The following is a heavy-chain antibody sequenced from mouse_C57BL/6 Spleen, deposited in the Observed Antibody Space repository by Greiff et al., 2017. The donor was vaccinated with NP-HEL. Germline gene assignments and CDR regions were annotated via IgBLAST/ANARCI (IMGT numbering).Heavy chain of an antibody. D-gene: IGHD1-1*01. CDR3: TTYYGSTPYYFDY. V-gene: IGHV14-1*01. CDR2: IDPEDGDT. CDR1: GFNIKDYY. J-gene: IGHJ2*01. Sequence: VQLQQSGAELVRPGASVKLSCTASGFNIKDYYMHWVKQRPEQGLEWIGRIDPEDGDTEYAPKFQGKATMTADTSSNTAYLQLSSLTSEDTAVYYCTTYYGSTPYYFDYRGQGTTLTVSS.